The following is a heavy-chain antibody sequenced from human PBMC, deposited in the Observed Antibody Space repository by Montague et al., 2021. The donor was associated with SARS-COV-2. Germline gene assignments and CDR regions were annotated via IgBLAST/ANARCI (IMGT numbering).Heavy chain of an antibody. D-gene: IGHD4-17*01. Sequence: SETLSLTCIVSGSSVRSYYWSWIRQPPGKGLEWIGYIYDSGSTNYNPSLKSRVTISVDMSKNQFSLKLSSVTAADTAVYYCARENTVTTFGGPYYIDSWGQGTLVTVSA. CDR2: IYDSGST. V-gene: IGHV4-59*02. J-gene: IGHJ4*02. CDR1: GSSVRSYY. CDR3: ARENTVTTFGGPYYIDS.